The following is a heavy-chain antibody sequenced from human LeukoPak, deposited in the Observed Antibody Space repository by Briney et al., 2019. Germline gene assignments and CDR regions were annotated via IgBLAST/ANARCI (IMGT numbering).Heavy chain of an antibody. Sequence: SETLSLTCTVSGGSISSGSYYWRWIRQPAGKGLEWIGRIYTSGSTNYNPSLKSRVTISVDTSKNQFSLKLSSVTAADTAVYYCARVDYYDSSGYYWYFDLWGRGTLVTVSS. CDR2: IYTSGST. D-gene: IGHD3-22*01. V-gene: IGHV4-61*02. CDR3: ARVDYYDSSGYYWYFDL. CDR1: GGSISSGSYY. J-gene: IGHJ2*01.